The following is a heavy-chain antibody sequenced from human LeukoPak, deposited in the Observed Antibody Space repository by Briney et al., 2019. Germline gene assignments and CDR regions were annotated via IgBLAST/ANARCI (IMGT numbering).Heavy chain of an antibody. CDR3: AREGYYGSAP. CDR1: GGSFTGYY. D-gene: IGHD3-10*01. Sequence: SETLSLTCAVYGGSFTGYYWSWIRQPPGKGLEWIGEINHSGSTNYNPSLKSRVTISVDKSKNQFSLKLSSVTAADTAVYYCAREGYYGSAPWGQGTLVTVSS. CDR2: INHSGST. J-gene: IGHJ5*02. V-gene: IGHV4-34*01.